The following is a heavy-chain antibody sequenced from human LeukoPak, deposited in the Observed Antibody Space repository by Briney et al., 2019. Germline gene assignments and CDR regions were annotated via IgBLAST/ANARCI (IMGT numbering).Heavy chain of an antibody. V-gene: IGHV1-46*01. Sequence: ASVKVSCKASGYTFTSYYMHWVRQAPGQGLEWMGIINPSGGSTSYAQKFQGRVTMTRDMSTSTVYMELSSLRSEDTAVYFCAKSSGDYFFDYWGQGTLVTVSS. CDR3: AKSSGDYFFDY. CDR1: GYTFTSYY. D-gene: IGHD3-22*01. J-gene: IGHJ4*02. CDR2: INPSGGST.